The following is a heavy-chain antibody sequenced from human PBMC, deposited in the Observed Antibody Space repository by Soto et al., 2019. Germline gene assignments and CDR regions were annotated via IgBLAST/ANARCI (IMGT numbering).Heavy chain of an antibody. CDR1: GYTFTIYG. Sequence: QVQLVQSGAEVRKPGASVKVSCKTSGYTFTIYGISWLRQAPGQGLEWMGWINSYNGNTNYAQKLQGRVTMTTDTSTGGAYMDLRSLITDDTAVYYCARATPAGYGYTTLDYWGQGTLVTVSS. CDR3: ARATPAGYGYTTLDY. J-gene: IGHJ4*02. D-gene: IGHD5-18*01. CDR2: INSYNGNT. V-gene: IGHV1-18*01.